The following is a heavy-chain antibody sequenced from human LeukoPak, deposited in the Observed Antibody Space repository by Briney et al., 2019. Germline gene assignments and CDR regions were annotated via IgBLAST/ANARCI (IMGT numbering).Heavy chain of an antibody. V-gene: IGHV4-34*01. CDR2: INHSGST. CDR1: GGSFSGYY. Sequence: SETLSLTCAVYGGSFSGYYWSWIRQPPGKGLEWIGEINHSGSTNYNPSLKSRVTISVDTSKNQFSLKLSSVTAADTAVYYCARVGGYKLPDYWGQGTLVTVSS. J-gene: IGHJ4*02. D-gene: IGHD5-24*01. CDR3: ARVGGYKLPDY.